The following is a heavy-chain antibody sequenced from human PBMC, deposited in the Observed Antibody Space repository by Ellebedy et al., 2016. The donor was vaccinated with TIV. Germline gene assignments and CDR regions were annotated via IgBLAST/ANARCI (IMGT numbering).Heavy chain of an antibody. CDR3: ARTSTMVRGALDY. D-gene: IGHD3-10*01. CDR2: FHYSGTT. V-gene: IGHV4-59*01. J-gene: IGHJ4*02. Sequence: SETLSLXXTVSDGSIRSYHWSWIRQSPGKGLEWIGYFHYSGTTNYNSSLKSRLSISVDTSKNQFSLNLSSVTAADTGVYYCARTSTMVRGALDYWGQGTLVTVSS. CDR1: DGSIRSYH.